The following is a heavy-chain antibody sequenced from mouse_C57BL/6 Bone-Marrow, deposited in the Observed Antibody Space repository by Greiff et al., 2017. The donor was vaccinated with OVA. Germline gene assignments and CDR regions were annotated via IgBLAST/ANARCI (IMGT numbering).Heavy chain of an antibody. CDR1: GFTFSDYG. J-gene: IGHJ4*01. CDR2: ISSGSSTI. Sequence: EVHLVESGGGLVKPGGSLKLSCAASGFTFSDYGMHWVRQAPEKGLEWVAYISSGSSTIYYADTVKGRFTISRDNAKNTPFLQMTSLRSEDTAVYYCATPDGYYAMDYWGQGTSVTVSS. CDR3: ATPDGYYAMDY. V-gene: IGHV5-17*01. D-gene: IGHD2-3*01.